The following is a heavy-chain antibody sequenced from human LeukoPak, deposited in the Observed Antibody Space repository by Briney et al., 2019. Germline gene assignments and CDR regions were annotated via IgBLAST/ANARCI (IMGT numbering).Heavy chain of an antibody. D-gene: IGHD5-18*01. CDR2: IYYSGST. CDR1: GGSISGHY. CDR3: ARLLADTSLTPYYYYIYV. J-gene: IGHJ6*03. V-gene: IGHV4-59*08. Sequence: PSESLSLTCTVSGGSISGHYWSWIRQPPGKGLEWIGYIYYSGSTNYNPSLKSRATISVDTSMNQYSLKLSSATVADTAVYYCARLLADTSLTPYYYYIYVWGKGTTVTVSS.